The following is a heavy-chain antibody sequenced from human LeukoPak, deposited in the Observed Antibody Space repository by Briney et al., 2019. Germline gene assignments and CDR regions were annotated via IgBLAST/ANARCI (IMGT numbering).Heavy chain of an antibody. V-gene: IGHV1-24*01. CDR1: VYILTELS. CDR2: FDPEDGET. D-gene: IGHD3-3*01. J-gene: IGHJ4*02. Sequence: ASVKVSCKVSVYILTELSMHWVRQAPGKGLEWMGGFDPEDGETIYAQKFQGRVTMTEDTSTDTAYMELSSLRSEDTAVYYCATPSTYYDFWSGLYWGQGTLVTVSS. CDR3: ATPSTYYDFWSGLY.